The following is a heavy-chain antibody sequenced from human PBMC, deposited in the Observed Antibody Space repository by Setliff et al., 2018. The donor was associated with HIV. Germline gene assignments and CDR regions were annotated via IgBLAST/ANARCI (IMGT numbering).Heavy chain of an antibody. D-gene: IGHD3-10*01. Sequence: SETLSLTCTVSGASMSSGDYYWSWIRQPPGKGLEWIGYIYYSGNSYYNPSLKSRVTLSVDTSKNQLSLKVNSVTAADTAVYYCAREVNIPVRGITDDAFDIWGQGTMVTVSS. J-gene: IGHJ3*02. V-gene: IGHV4-30-4*08. CDR2: IYYSGNS. CDR3: AREVNIPVRGITDDAFDI. CDR1: GASMSSGDYY.